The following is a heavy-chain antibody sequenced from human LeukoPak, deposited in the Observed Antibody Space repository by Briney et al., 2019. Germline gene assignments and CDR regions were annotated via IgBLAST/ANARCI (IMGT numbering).Heavy chain of an antibody. V-gene: IGHV3-11*01. J-gene: IGHJ4*02. CDR1: GFTFSDYY. Sequence: GGSLRLSCAASGFTFSDYYMSWIRQAPGKGLEWVSYISNSGSTIYYADSVKGRFTISRDNAKNSLYLQMNSLRAEDTAVYYCARVLRGWNYVSAEYYFDYWGQGTLVTVSS. CDR2: ISNSGSTI. CDR3: ARVLRGWNYVSAEYYFDY. D-gene: IGHD1-7*01.